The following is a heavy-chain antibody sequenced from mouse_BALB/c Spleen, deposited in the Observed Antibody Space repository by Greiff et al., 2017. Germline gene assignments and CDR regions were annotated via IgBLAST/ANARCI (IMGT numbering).Heavy chain of an antibody. CDR1: GFTFSSYT. D-gene: IGHD2-2*01. CDR3: ARHRDGYDGANWPFAY. J-gene: IGHJ3*01. Sequence: EVMLVESGGGLVQPGGSLKLSCAASGFTFSSYTMSWVRQTPEKRLEWVAYISNGGGSTYYPDTVKGRFTISRDNAKNTLYLQMSSLKSEDTAMYYCARHRDGYDGANWPFAYWGQGTLVTVSA. CDR2: ISNGGGST. V-gene: IGHV5-12-2*01.